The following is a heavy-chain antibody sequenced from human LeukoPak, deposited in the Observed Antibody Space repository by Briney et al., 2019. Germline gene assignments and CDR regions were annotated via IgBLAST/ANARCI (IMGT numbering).Heavy chain of an antibody. J-gene: IGHJ4*02. CDR1: GFNFNNYG. Sequence: PGGSLRLSCATSGFNFNNYGMHWVREPPGKGLEWVALIQPDGIDTYYADSVKGRFTVFRDNSKSTLYLQLNSLTPDDTAIYYCAKRDRTTEFDYWGQGTLVIVSS. D-gene: IGHD1-1*01. CDR3: AKRDRTTEFDY. V-gene: IGHV3-30*02. CDR2: IQPDGIDT.